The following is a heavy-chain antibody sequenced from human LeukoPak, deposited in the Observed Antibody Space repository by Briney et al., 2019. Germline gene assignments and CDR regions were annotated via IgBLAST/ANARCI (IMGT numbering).Heavy chain of an antibody. D-gene: IGHD3-9*01. CDR3: ARLYDILTGYSLYYFDY. V-gene: IGHV3-7*01. CDR1: GFTFSTHW. J-gene: IGHJ4*02. CDR2: INQAGTEK. Sequence: PGGSLRLSCAASGFTFSTHWMTWVRQAPGKGLEWVANINQAGTEKYYVDSVKGRFTISRDNAKNSLSLQMNSLRAEDTAVYYCARLYDILTGYSLYYFDYWGQGTLVTVSS.